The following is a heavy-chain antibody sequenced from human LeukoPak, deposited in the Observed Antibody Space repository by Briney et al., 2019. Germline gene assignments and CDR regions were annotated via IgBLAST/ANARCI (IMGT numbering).Heavy chain of an antibody. V-gene: IGHV3-48*01. Sequence: GGSLRLSCAASGFTFSSYNMNWVRQAPGKGLEWVSYISSSSSTIYYADSVKGRFTISRDNAKNSLYLQMNSLRAEDTAVYYCAGSSGYYHAFDIWGQGTMVTVSS. D-gene: IGHD3-22*01. CDR1: GFTFSSYN. J-gene: IGHJ3*02. CDR3: AGSSGYYHAFDI. CDR2: ISSSSSTI.